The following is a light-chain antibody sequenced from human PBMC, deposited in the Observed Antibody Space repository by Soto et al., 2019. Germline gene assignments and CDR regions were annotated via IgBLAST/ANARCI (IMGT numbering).Light chain of an antibody. V-gene: IGKV1D-13*01. CDR2: DAS. Sequence: AIQLTQSPSSLSAYIGDRVTITCRASQGISSALAWYQQKPGKAPKLLIYDASTLEGGVPSRFSGSGSGTDFTLTITSLQPEDFATYYCQQFLNYPLTFGGGTKVEIK. CDR3: QQFLNYPLT. J-gene: IGKJ4*01. CDR1: QGISSA.